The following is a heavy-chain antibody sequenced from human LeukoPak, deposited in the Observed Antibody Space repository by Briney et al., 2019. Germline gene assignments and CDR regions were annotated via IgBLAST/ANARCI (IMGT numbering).Heavy chain of an antibody. CDR1: GFTFSNYW. D-gene: IGHD2-21*02. CDR2: IKKDGSGK. Sequence: GGSLRLSCAASGFTFSNYWVNWVRQAPGKGLEWVANIKKDGSGKYYVDSVRGRFTISRDNAKNSLYLQMNSLRAEDTAVYYCARDLQCGGDCHYDALDIWGQGTMVIVSS. CDR3: ARDLQCGGDCHYDALDI. V-gene: IGHV3-7*01. J-gene: IGHJ3*02.